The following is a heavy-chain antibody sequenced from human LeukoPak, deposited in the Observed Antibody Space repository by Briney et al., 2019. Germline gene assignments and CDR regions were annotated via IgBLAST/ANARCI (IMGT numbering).Heavy chain of an antibody. CDR2: IYTSGSP. CDR1: GGFISSYY. V-gene: IGHV4-4*07. CDR3: ARTYCGGDCRGYYYHYYMDV. D-gene: IGHD2-21*02. J-gene: IGHJ6*03. Sequence: SETLSLTCTVSGGFISSYYWSWIRQPAGKGLEWIGRIYTSGSPNYSPSLKSRVTISVDTSKNQFSLKLSSVTAADTAVYYCARTYCGGDCRGYYYHYYMDVWGKGTTVTISS.